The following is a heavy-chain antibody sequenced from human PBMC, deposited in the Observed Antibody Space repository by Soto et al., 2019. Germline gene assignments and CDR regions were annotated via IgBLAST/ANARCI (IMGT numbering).Heavy chain of an antibody. J-gene: IGHJ4*02. Sequence: EVHLLESGGALVQPGGSLRLSCAASGFTFSSYAMSWVRQAPGKGLGWVSAISGGGGSTYYAASVKGGFTISRDNSKNTLYLQMNSLTAEDTAVYYCPKALGRLCSRTSCYDYWGQGTLVTVSS. CDR3: PKALGRLCSRTSCYDY. CDR1: GFTFSSYA. D-gene: IGHD2-2*01. CDR2: ISGGGGST. V-gene: IGHV3-23*01.